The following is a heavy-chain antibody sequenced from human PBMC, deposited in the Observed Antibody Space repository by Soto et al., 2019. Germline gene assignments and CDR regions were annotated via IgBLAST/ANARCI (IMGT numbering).Heavy chain of an antibody. CDR3: AKARGYGSGRNNHYYGMDV. D-gene: IGHD3-10*01. V-gene: IGHV1-69*17. J-gene: IGHJ6*02. CDR1: GGTLSSYA. CDR2: IIPIFNIP. Sequence: QVHLVQSGSEVRQPGSSVKVSCKDSGGTLSSYAITWVRLAPGQGLEWMGGIIPIFNIPDYAQKFQGRVSITADKATSTAYMELSNLRPEDTAIYYCAKARGYGSGRNNHYYGMDVWGQGTTVTVSS.